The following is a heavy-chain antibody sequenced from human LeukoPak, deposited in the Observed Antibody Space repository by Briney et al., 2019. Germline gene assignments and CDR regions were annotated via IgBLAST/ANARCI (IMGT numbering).Heavy chain of an antibody. Sequence: SETLSLTCAVYGGSFSGYYWSWIRQPPGKGLEWIGEINHSGSTNYNPSLKSRVTISVDTSKNQFSLKLSSVTAADTAVYYCARTSTLGGRWLQSYYFDYWGQGTLVTVSS. CDR2: INHSGST. D-gene: IGHD5-24*01. CDR3: ARTSTLGGRWLQSYYFDY. J-gene: IGHJ4*02. CDR1: GGSFSGYY. V-gene: IGHV4-34*01.